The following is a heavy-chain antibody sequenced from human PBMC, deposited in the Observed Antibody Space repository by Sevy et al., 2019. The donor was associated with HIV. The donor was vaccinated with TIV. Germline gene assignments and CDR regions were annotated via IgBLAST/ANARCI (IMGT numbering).Heavy chain of an antibody. J-gene: IGHJ5*02. CDR2: ISSSGSSI. Sequence: GGSLRLSCTASGFSFSSYDMNWVRQAPGKGLEWVSKISSSGSSIYYEESVKGRFTISRDNAKNSLNLQMNSLRAEDTAVYYCTRNGGAFDNGFDPWGQGTLVTVSS. CDR1: GFSFSSYD. D-gene: IGHD2-8*01. CDR3: TRNGGAFDNGFDP. V-gene: IGHV3-48*03.